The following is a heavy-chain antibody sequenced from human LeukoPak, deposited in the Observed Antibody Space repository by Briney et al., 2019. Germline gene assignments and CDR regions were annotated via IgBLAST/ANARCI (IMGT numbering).Heavy chain of an antibody. CDR2: IYYSGST. D-gene: IGHD2-2*01. Sequence: SETLSLTGTVSGGSISSGDYYWSWIRQPPGKGLERIGYIYYSGSTYCNPSLKSRVTISVDTSKNQFSLKLSSVTAADTAVYYCARGCSRTSWTEGAFDIWGQGTMVTVSS. V-gene: IGHV4-30-4*08. CDR1: GGSISSGDYY. CDR3: ARGCSRTSWTEGAFDI. J-gene: IGHJ3*02.